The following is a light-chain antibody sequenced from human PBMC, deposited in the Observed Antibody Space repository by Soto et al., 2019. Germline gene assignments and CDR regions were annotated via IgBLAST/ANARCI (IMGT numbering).Light chain of an antibody. V-gene: IGKV3-15*01. CDR1: XXVXXN. CDR2: GAS. J-gene: IGKJ4*01. CDR3: QQYNNWPLT. Sequence: EIVXTXSPXTXSVSXGXXXTXSCXAXXXVXXNLAWYQQKPGQVPRLLIYGASTRATGFPARFSGSGSGTEFTLTISSLLSEDFAVYYCQQYNNWPLTFGGGTKVEIK.